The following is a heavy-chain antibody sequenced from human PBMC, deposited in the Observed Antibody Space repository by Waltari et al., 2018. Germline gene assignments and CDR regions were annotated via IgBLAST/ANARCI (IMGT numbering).Heavy chain of an antibody. Sequence: QVQLVQSGSELKKPGASVKVSCKASGYTFTSYAMNWVRQAPGQGLEWMGWINTNTGNPTYAQGFTGRFGFSLDTSDSTAYLQISMLKAEDTAVYYCARGGSGWRYYYYGMDVWGQGTTVIVSS. D-gene: IGHD6-19*01. CDR1: GYTFTSYA. J-gene: IGHJ6*02. CDR3: ARGGSGWRYYYYGMDV. V-gene: IGHV7-4-1*02. CDR2: INTNTGNP.